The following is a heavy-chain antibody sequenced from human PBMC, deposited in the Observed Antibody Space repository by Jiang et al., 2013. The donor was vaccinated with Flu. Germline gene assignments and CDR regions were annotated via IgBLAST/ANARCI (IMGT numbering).Heavy chain of an antibody. V-gene: IGHV3-48*03. J-gene: IGHJ4*02. CDR3: ARGEGMGATPYYFDY. Sequence: SGGGLVQPGGSLRLSCAASGFTFSSYEMNWVRQAPGKGLEWVSYISSSGSTIYYADSVKGRFTISRDNAKNSLYLQMNSLRAEDTAVYYCARGEGMGATPYYFDYWGQGTLVTVSS. CDR2: ISSSGSTI. D-gene: IGHD1-26*01. CDR1: GFTFSSYE.